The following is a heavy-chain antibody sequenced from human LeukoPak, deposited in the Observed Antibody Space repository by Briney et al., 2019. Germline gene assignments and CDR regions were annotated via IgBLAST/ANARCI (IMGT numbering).Heavy chain of an antibody. CDR3: ARFGAAGTFLVFDP. J-gene: IGHJ5*02. Sequence: SETLSLTCAVSSGSISSGGYSWSWIRQPPGKGLEWIGYIYHSGSTYYNPSLKSRVTISVDRSKNQFSLKLSSVTAADTAVYYCARFGAAGTFLVFDPWGQGTLVTVSS. CDR2: IYHSGST. D-gene: IGHD6-13*01. CDR1: SGSISSGGYS. V-gene: IGHV4-30-2*01.